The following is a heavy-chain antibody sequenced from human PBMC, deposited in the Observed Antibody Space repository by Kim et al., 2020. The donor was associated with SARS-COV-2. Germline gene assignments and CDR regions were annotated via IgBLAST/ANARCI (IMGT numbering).Heavy chain of an antibody. CDR3: ARDREQWLVGKYYYYYYGVAV. CDR1: GFTFSSYG. V-gene: IGHV3-33*08. D-gene: IGHD6-19*01. Sequence: GGSLRLSCAASGFTFSSYGMHWVRQAPGKGLEWVAVIWYDGSNKYYADSVKGRFTISRDNSKNTLYLQMNSLSAEDRAVYYCARDREQWLVGKYYYYYYGVAVWGRGTRVTVSS. CDR2: IWYDGSNK. J-gene: IGHJ6*02.